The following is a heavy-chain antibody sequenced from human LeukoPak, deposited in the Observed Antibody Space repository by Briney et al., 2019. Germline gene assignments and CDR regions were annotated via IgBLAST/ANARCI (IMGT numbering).Heavy chain of an antibody. CDR3: AKRGVVIRVFLVGFHKEAYYFDS. V-gene: IGHV3-23*01. Sequence: GGSLRLSCAASGITLSNYGMTWVRQAPGKGLEWVAGISDSGGRTNYADSVKGRFTISRDNPKNTLYLQMNSLRAEDTAVYFCAKRGVVIRVFLVGFHKEAYYFDSWGQGALVTVSS. CDR1: GITLSNYG. D-gene: IGHD3-10*01. J-gene: IGHJ4*02. CDR2: ISDSGGRT.